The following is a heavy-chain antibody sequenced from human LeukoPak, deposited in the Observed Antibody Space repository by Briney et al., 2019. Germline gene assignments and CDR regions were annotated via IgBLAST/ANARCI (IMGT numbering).Heavy chain of an antibody. V-gene: IGHV3-21*01. Sequence: PGGSLRLSCAASGFTFSSYSMNWVHQAPGKGLEWVSSISSNSSYIYYADSVKGRFTISRDNAKNSLYLQMNSLRAEDTAVYYCARAPLGDYVWGSYRYGGPFDYWGQGTLVTVSS. CDR2: ISSNSSYI. J-gene: IGHJ4*02. CDR1: GFTFSSYS. D-gene: IGHD3-16*02. CDR3: ARAPLGDYVWGSYRYGGPFDY.